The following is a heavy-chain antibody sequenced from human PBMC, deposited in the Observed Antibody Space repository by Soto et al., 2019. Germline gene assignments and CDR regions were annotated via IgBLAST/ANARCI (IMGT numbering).Heavy chain of an antibody. CDR3: ARDYDSSGYPRYYFDY. Sequence: ASVKVSCKASGYTFTSYNMQWVQQAPGQGLEWMGIINPSGGSTSYAQKFQGRVTMTRDTSTSTVYMELSSLRSEDTAVYYCARDYDSSGYPRYYFDYWGQGTLVTVSS. V-gene: IGHV1-46*03. CDR2: INPSGGST. CDR1: GYTFTSYN. J-gene: IGHJ4*02. D-gene: IGHD3-22*01.